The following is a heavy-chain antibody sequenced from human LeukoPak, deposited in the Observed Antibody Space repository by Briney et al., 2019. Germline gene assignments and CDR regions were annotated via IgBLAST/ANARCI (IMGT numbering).Heavy chain of an antibody. CDR3: ARDGSSLYSYGYVRAMDV. CDR1: GFTFSSYG. V-gene: IGHV3-33*08. D-gene: IGHD5-18*01. CDR2: IWYDGSNK. Sequence: GGSLRLSCAASGFTFSSYGMHWVRQAPGKGLEWVAVIWYDGSNKYYADSVKGRFTISRDNSKNTLYLQMNSLRAEDTAVYYCARDGSSLYSYGYVRAMDVWGQGTTVTVSS. J-gene: IGHJ6*02.